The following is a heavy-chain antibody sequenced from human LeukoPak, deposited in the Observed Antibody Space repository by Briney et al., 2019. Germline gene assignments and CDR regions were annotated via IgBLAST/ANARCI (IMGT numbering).Heavy chain of an antibody. CDR3: ARANTYYYDSSGYYFDY. Sequence: GGSLRLSCAASGVTVSSNYMSWVRQAPGKGLEWVSVIYSGGSTYYADSVKGRFTISRDNSKNTLYLQMNSLRAEDTAVYYCARANTYYYDSSGYYFDYWGQGTVVTVSS. J-gene: IGHJ4*02. CDR2: IYSGGST. D-gene: IGHD3-22*01. V-gene: IGHV3-53*01. CDR1: GVTVSSNY.